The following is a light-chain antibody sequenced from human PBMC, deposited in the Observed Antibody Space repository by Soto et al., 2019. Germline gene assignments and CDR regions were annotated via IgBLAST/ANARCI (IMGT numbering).Light chain of an antibody. V-gene: IGKV3-11*01. Sequence: ESVLAQSPVIVALSPGDRAALSCRASQTVDNFLAWYQLKPGKAPRLLIYDATKRASGIPVRFTGSGSGTDFILTISNIEAEDVAIYYCQQRKKWPPITFGQGTRLEIK. CDR2: DAT. J-gene: IGKJ5*01. CDR1: QTVDNF. CDR3: QQRKKWPPIT.